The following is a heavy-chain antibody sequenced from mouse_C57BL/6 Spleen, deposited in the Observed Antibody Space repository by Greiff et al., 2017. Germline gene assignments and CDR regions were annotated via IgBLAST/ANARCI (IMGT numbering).Heavy chain of an antibody. Sequence: EVKLMESGPVLVKPGASVKMSCKASGYTFTDYYMNWVKQSHGKSLEWIGVINPYNGGTSYNQKFKGKATLTVDKSSSTAYMELNSLTSEDSAVYYCARDGSSYGYFGVWGTGTTVTVSS. CDR1: GYTFTDYY. V-gene: IGHV1-19*01. CDR2: INPYNGGT. D-gene: IGHD1-1*01. J-gene: IGHJ1*03. CDR3: ARDGSSYGYFGV.